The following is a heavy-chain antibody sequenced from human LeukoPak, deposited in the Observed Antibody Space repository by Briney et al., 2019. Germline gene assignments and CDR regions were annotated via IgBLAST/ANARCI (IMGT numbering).Heavy chain of an antibody. D-gene: IGHD1-14*01. CDR1: GFTFSSYA. Sequence: GRSLRLSCAASGFTFSSYAMHWVRQAPGKGLEWVAVISYDGSNKYYADSVKGRFTISRDNSKNTLYLQMNSLRAEDTAVYYCARDLTGTPNIVWFDPWGQGTLVTVSS. V-gene: IGHV3-30*04. CDR3: ARDLTGTPNIVWFDP. J-gene: IGHJ5*02. CDR2: ISYDGSNK.